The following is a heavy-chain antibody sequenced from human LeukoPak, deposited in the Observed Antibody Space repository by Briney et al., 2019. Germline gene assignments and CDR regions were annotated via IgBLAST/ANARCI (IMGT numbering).Heavy chain of an antibody. CDR1: GFTFSTYS. CDR2: ISSRSYI. CDR3: ARGGGDVPIDY. J-gene: IGHJ4*02. V-gene: IGHV3-21*01. D-gene: IGHD2-21*02. Sequence: GGSLRLSCAASGFTFSTYSMNWVRQAPWKGLEWVSSISSRSYIYYSDSVKGRCIISRDNAKNSLYLQMNSLRAEDTALYYCARGGGDVPIDYWGQGTLLSVPS.